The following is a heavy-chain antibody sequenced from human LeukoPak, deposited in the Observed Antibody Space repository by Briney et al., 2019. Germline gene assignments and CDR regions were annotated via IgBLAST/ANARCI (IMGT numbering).Heavy chain of an antibody. V-gene: IGHV3-48*01. CDR3: AKEAYYGSGSYVDY. D-gene: IGHD3-10*01. J-gene: IGHJ4*02. CDR2: ISSSSSTI. CDR1: GFTFSSYS. Sequence: GGSLRLSCAASGFTFSSYSMNWVRQAPGKGLEWVSYISSSSSTIYYADSVKGRFTISRDNAKNSLYLQMNSLRAEDTAVYYCAKEAYYGSGSYVDYWGQGTLVTVSS.